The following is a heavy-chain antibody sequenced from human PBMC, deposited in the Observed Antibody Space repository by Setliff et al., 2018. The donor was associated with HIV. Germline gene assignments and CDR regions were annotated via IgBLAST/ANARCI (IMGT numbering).Heavy chain of an antibody. CDR2: IKTDRSST. V-gene: IGHV3-74*01. D-gene: IGHD4-17*01. Sequence: GGSLRLSCAASGFTFSRFWMHWVRQAPGKGLVWVSRIKTDRSSTTYADSVKGRFTISRDNAKNTLYLQMNSLIAEDTAVYYCARANDYGGNFGGHFDYWGQGALVTVSS. CDR3: ARANDYGGNFGGHFDY. J-gene: IGHJ4*02. CDR1: GFTFSRFW.